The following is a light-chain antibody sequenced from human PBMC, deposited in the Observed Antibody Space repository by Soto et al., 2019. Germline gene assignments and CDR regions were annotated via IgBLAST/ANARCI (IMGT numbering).Light chain of an antibody. Sequence: DIQMTHSPSTLSASVLYIVTITFRSSQTISIWLALYQQQPGKAPKLLIYDASTLESGVPARFSGIGSGTEITLTINSLQSDDFATYYCQKYETYSPKFGQGTKVDIK. J-gene: IGKJ1*01. CDR3: QKYETYSPK. CDR2: DAS. CDR1: QTISIW. V-gene: IGKV1-5*01.